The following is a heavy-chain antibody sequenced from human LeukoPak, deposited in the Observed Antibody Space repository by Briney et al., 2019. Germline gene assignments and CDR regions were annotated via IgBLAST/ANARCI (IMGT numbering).Heavy chain of an antibody. CDR2: IYPGDPDT. CDR1: GYSFTSYW. CDR3: ARSILLDYYDSSGYYGINDAFDI. V-gene: IGHV5-51*01. D-gene: IGHD3-22*01. J-gene: IGHJ3*02. Sequence: GESLQISCQGSGYSFTSYWIGWVRQLPGKGLEWMGIIYPGDPDTRYSPSFQGQVTISADKSISTAYLQWSSLKASDTAMYYCARSILLDYYDSSGYYGINDAFDIWGQGTMVTVSS.